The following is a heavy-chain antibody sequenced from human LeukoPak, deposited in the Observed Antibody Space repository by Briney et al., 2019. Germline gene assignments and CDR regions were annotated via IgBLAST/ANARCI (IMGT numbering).Heavy chain of an antibody. CDR1: GFTFSTYA. J-gene: IGHJ1*01. Sequence: GGSLRLSCAASGFTFSTYAMSWVRQAPGKGLEWFSTISASGGTTYYADSVKGRFTISRDSSKNMLYLQMNSLRADDTAVYSCAEDISTSWYEKYFQHWGQGTLVTVSS. D-gene: IGHD6-19*01. CDR3: AEDISTSWYEKYFQH. V-gene: IGHV3-23*01. CDR2: ISASGGTT.